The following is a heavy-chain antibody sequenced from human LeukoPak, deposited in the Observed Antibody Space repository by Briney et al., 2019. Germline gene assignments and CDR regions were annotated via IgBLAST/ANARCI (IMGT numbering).Heavy chain of an antibody. CDR2: INPNSGGT. CDR3: ASRAEVAGRDLGLV. J-gene: IGHJ4*02. CDR1: GYTFTGYY. D-gene: IGHD6-19*01. V-gene: IGHV1-2*02. Sequence: ASVKVSCKASGYTFTGYYMHWVRQAPGQGLEWMRWINPNSGGTNYAQKFQGRVTMTRDTSISTAYMELSRLRSDDTAVYYCASRAEVAGRDLGLVWGQGTLVTVSS.